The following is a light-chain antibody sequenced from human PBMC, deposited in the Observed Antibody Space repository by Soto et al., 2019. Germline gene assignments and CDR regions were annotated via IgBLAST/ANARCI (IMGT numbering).Light chain of an antibody. V-gene: IGKV1-5*01. CDR2: DAS. J-gene: IGKJ5*01. CDR1: QSISSW. CDR3: QHFGSSPPVI. Sequence: STLSASVGDRVTITCRASQSISSWLAWYQQKPGKAPKLLIYDASSLESGVPSRFRGSGSGSEFSLTISGLEPEDFAVYFCQHFGSSPPVIFGQGTRLEIK.